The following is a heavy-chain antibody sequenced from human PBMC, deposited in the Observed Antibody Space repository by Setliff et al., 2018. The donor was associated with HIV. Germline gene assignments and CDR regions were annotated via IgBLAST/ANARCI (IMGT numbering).Heavy chain of an antibody. CDR3: ARVGDNWNCRYYYYMDV. CDR1: GFTFSNYA. CDR2: ISYDGSNK. J-gene: IGHJ6*03. Sequence: GGSLRLSCAASGFTFSNYAMHWVRQAPGKGLEWVAVISYDGSNKYFADSVKGRFTISRDNSKNTLYLQMNSLRAEDTAVYYCARVGDNWNCRYYYYMDVWGKGTTVTVSS. D-gene: IGHD1-7*01. V-gene: IGHV3-30*04.